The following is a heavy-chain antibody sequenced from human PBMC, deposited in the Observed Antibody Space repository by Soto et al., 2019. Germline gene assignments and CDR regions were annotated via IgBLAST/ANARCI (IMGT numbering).Heavy chain of an antibody. V-gene: IGHV4-4*02. D-gene: IGHD6-13*01. Sequence: QVQLQESGPGLVKPSGTLSLTCAVSGGSISSSHWWSWVRQPPGKGLEWVGEIHHSGSTNYNPSLKSRDPISVVKSEKQFSLNLNSVTAADTAMYYCASSAPGVPIWGQGTLVTVSS. CDR2: IHHSGST. J-gene: IGHJ4*02. CDR3: ASSAPGVPI. CDR1: GGSISSSHW.